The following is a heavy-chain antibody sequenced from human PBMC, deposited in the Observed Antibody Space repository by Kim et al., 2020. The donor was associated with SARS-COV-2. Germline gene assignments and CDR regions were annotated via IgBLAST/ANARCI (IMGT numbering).Heavy chain of an antibody. CDR2: ISSSSSYI. J-gene: IGHJ4*02. D-gene: IGHD1-26*01. CDR1: GFTFSSYS. CDR3: ASGGMPLPGIVGATDY. Sequence: GGSLRLSCAASGFTFSSYSMNWVRQAPGKGLEWVSSISSSSSYIYYADSVKGRLTISRDNAKNSLYLPMNSLRAEDTAVYYCASGGMPLPGIVGATDYWGQGTLVTFSS. V-gene: IGHV3-21*01.